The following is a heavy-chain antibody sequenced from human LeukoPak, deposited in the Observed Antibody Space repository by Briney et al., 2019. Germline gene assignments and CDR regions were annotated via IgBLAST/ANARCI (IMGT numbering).Heavy chain of an antibody. Sequence: GGSLRLSCAASGFTFSSYWMHWVRQAPGKGLEWVSAISGSGGSTYYADSVKGRFTISRDNSKNTLYLQMNSLRAEDTAVYYCANGFTVVDYWGQGTLVTVSS. CDR2: ISGSGGST. J-gene: IGHJ4*02. D-gene: IGHD6-25*01. CDR3: ANGFTVVDY. CDR1: GFTFSSYW. V-gene: IGHV3-23*01.